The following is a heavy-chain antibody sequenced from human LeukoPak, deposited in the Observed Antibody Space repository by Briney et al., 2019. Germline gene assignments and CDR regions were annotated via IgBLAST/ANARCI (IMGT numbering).Heavy chain of an antibody. V-gene: IGHV3-30-3*01. D-gene: IGHD6-13*01. J-gene: IGHJ4*02. CDR2: ISYDGSNK. Sequence: PGRSLRLSCAASGFTFSSYAMHWVRQAPGKGLEWVAVISYDGSNKYYADSVKGRFTISRDNSKNTLYLQVNSLRAEDTAVYYCARGGSSSWLNFDYWGQGTLVTVSS. CDR1: GFTFSSYA. CDR3: ARGGSSSWLNFDY.